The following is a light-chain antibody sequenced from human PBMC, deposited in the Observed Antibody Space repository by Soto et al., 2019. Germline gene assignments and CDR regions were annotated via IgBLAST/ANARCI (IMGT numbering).Light chain of an antibody. CDR3: AAWDDSLNGVL. CDR1: SSNIGSSA. CDR2: AND. V-gene: IGLV1-44*01. Sequence: QSVLTQPPSASGTPGQRVTISCSGSSSNIGSSAVNWYHQLPGTSPKLLIYANDLRPSGVPDRFSGSKSGTSASLAISGLQSEDEADYYCAAWDDSLNGVLFGGGTKLTVL. J-gene: IGLJ2*01.